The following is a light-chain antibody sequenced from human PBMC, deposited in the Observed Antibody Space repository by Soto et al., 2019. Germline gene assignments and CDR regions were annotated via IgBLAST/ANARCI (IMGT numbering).Light chain of an antibody. J-gene: IGKJ1*01. V-gene: IGKV1-27*01. Sequence: DIQMTQSPSSLSASVGDRVTITCRASQDINNYLAWYQQKPGKVPKLLIYGASTLHSGVPSRFSGSGSGTDFTLTISSLQPEDFETYYCQQSYSNPRTFGQGTKVDIK. CDR3: QQSYSNPRT. CDR2: GAS. CDR1: QDINNY.